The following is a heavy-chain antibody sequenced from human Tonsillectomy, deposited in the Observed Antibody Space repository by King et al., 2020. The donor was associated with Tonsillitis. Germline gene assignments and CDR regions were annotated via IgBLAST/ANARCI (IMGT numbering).Heavy chain of an antibody. D-gene: IGHD4-17*01. J-gene: IGHJ6*03. CDR3: ARDGDYYYMDV. CDR1: GGSISRYY. V-gene: IGHV4-59*01. CDR2: IYSTGGT. Sequence: VQLQESGPGLVKPSETLSLTCTVSGGSISRYYWSWIRQPPGEGLEWIGYIYSTGGTNYNPSLKSRVTISVDTSKNQFSLNLSSVTAADTAVYYCARDGDYYYMDVWGKGTTVIVSS.